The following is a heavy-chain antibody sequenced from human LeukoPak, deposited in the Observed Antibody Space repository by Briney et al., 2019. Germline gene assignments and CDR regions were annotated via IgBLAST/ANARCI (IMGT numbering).Heavy chain of an antibody. Sequence: PGGSLRLSRAASGFTFSSYWMSWVRQAPGKGLEWVANIKQDGSEKYYVDSVKGRFTISRDNAKNSLYLQMNSLRAEDTAVYYCARVSSMIVVVITIVHYGMDVWGQGTTVTVSS. CDR2: IKQDGSEK. CDR1: GFTFSSYW. V-gene: IGHV3-7*01. D-gene: IGHD3-22*01. J-gene: IGHJ6*02. CDR3: ARVSSMIVVVITIVHYGMDV.